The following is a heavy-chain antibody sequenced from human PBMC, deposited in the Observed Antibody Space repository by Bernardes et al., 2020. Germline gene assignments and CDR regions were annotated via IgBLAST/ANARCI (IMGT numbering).Heavy chain of an antibody. CDR1: GFTFTSSA. V-gene: IGHV1-58*01. J-gene: IGHJ2*01. CDR3: AAGLPPPTNGGRYFDL. CDR2: IVVGSGNT. D-gene: IGHD5-12*01. Sequence: SVKVSCKASGFTFTSSAVQWVRQARGQRLEWIGWIVVGSGNTNYAQKFQERVTITRDMSTSTAYMELSSLRSEDTAVYYCAAGLPPPTNGGRYFDLWGRGTLVTVSS.